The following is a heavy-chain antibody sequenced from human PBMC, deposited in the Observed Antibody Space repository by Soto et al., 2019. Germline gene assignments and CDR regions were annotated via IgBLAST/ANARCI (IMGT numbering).Heavy chain of an antibody. D-gene: IGHD2-8*01. Sequence: QVQLVQSGAEVKKPGSSVKVSCKASGGTFSSYAISWVRQAPGQGLEWMGGIFPIFGTANYAQKFQGRVTITADKSTSAAYMELGSLRSEDTAVYYCAREFLGYCTNGVCFTKYYYYYYGMDVWGQGTTGTVSS. CDR1: GGTFSSYA. V-gene: IGHV1-69*06. CDR3: AREFLGYCTNGVCFTKYYYYYYGMDV. CDR2: IFPIFGTA. J-gene: IGHJ6*02.